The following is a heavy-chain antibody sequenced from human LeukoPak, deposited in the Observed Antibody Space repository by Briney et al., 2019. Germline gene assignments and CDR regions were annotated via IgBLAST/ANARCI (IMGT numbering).Heavy chain of an antibody. CDR2: IYYSGST. CDR3: ARGGDPIAAAGTYYHYYYYMDV. J-gene: IGHJ6*03. CDR1: GGSISSYY. Sequence: SETLSLTCTVSGGSISSYYWSWIRQPPGKGLEWIGYIYYSGSTNYNPSLKSRVTISVDTSKNQFSLKLSSVTAADTAVYYCARGGDPIAAAGTYYHYYYYMDVWGKGTTVTVSS. D-gene: IGHD6-13*01. V-gene: IGHV4-59*01.